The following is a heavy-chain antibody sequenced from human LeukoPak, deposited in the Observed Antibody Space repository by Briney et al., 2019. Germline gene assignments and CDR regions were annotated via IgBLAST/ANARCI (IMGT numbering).Heavy chain of an antibody. CDR2: ISYDGSNE. Sequence: GRSLRLSCAASGFTFSSYTMHWVRQAPGKGLEWVAVISYDGSNEYYADSVKGRFTISRDNSKNTLYLQLNSLRVEDTAVYYCARSRLGITAAGTSLAWFDPWGQGTLVTVSS. J-gene: IGHJ5*02. D-gene: IGHD6-13*01. V-gene: IGHV3-30*04. CDR1: GFTFSSYT. CDR3: ARSRLGITAAGTSLAWFDP.